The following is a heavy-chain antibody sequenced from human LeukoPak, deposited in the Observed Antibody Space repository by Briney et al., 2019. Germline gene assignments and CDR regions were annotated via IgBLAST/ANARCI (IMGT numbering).Heavy chain of an antibody. CDR1: GYTFTSYG. Sequence: ASVKVSCKASGYTFTSYGISWVRQAPGQGLEWMGRIIPILGIANYAQKFQGRVTITADKSTSTAYMELSSLRSEDTAVYYCARDRIGYCSGGSCYVAGINWFDPWGQGTLVTVSS. D-gene: IGHD2-15*01. CDR2: IIPILGIA. V-gene: IGHV1-69*04. CDR3: ARDRIGYCSGGSCYVAGINWFDP. J-gene: IGHJ5*02.